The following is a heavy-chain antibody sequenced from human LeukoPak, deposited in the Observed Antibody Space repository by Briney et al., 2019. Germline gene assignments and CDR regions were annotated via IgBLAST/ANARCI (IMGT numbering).Heavy chain of an antibody. V-gene: IGHV3-20*04. CDR1: GFTFDDYG. Sequence: GGSLRLSCAPSGFTFDDYGMRSVRQAPGKGLEWVSGINWNGVSTGYADSVKGRFTISRDNAKNSLYLQMNSLRAEDTALYYCARKLELSTYDYWGQGTLVTVSS. CDR3: ARKLELSTYDY. J-gene: IGHJ4*02. D-gene: IGHD1-7*01. CDR2: INWNGVST.